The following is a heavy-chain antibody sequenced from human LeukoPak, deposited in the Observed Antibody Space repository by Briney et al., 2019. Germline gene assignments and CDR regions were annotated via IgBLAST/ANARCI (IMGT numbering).Heavy chain of an antibody. D-gene: IGHD3-3*01. V-gene: IGHV3-23*01. CDR2: ISGSGGST. Sequence: QPGGSLLLSCAASGFTFSSYAMSWVRQAPGKGLEWVSAISGSGGSTYYADSVKGRFTISRDNSKYTLYLQMNSLRAEDTAVYYCAKGPGTYDFWSGHDYWGQGTLVTVSS. CDR1: GFTFSSYA. CDR3: AKGPGTYDFWSGHDY. J-gene: IGHJ4*02.